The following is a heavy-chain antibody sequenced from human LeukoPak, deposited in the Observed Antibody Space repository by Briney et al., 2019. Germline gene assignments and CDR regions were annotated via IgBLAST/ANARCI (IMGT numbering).Heavy chain of an antibody. CDR2: IRYDGSNK. CDR1: GFTFSSCG. CDR3: AKDWDPYSGLWFDP. J-gene: IGHJ5*02. Sequence: GGSLRLSCAASGFTFSSCGMHWVRQAPGKGLEWVAFIRYDGSNKYYADSVKGRFTISRDNSKKTLYLQMNSLRAEDTAVYYCAKDWDPYSGLWFDPWGQGTLVTVSS. D-gene: IGHD5-12*01. V-gene: IGHV3-30*02.